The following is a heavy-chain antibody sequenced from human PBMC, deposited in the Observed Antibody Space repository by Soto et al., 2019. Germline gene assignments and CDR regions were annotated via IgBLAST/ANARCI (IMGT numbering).Heavy chain of an antibody. CDR1: GFTFSGSA. J-gene: IGHJ3*02. CDR3: TRHRGSDLRIVGATRGLDDAFDI. V-gene: IGHV3-73*02. CDR2: IRSKANSYAT. D-gene: IGHD1-26*01. Sequence: EVQLVESGGGLVQPGGSLKLSCAASGFTFSGSAMHWVRQASGKGLEWVGRIRSKANSYATAYAASVKGRFTISRDDSKNTAYLQMNSLKTEDTAVYYCTRHRGSDLRIVGATRGLDDAFDIWGQGTMVIVSS.